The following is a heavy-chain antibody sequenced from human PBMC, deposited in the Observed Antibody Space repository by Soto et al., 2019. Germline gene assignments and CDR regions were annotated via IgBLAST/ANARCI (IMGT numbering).Heavy chain of an antibody. D-gene: IGHD3-22*01. Sequence: QVQLVQSGAEVKKPGASVKVSCKASGYTLTSYAMHWVRQAPGQRLEWMGWINAGNGNTKYSQKFQGRVTITRDTSASTAYMELSSLRSEDTAVYYCARSGYYQYNWFDPWGQGTLVTVSS. CDR2: INAGNGNT. CDR1: GYTLTSYA. CDR3: ARSGYYQYNWFDP. J-gene: IGHJ5*02. V-gene: IGHV1-3*01.